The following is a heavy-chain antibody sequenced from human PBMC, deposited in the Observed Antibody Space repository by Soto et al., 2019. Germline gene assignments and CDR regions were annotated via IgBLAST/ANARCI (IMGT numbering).Heavy chain of an antibody. CDR3: AREYPPSYGSGSYYPIHGGYFDY. V-gene: IGHV4-4*07. CDR2: IYTSGST. D-gene: IGHD3-10*01. J-gene: IGHJ4*02. CDR1: GGSISSYY. Sequence: QVQLQESGPGLVKPSETLSLTCTVSGGSISSYYWSWIRQPAGKGLEWIGRIYTSGSTNYNPSLKSRGTMSVDTSKNQFSLKLSSVTAADTAVYYCAREYPPSYGSGSYYPIHGGYFDYWGQGTLVTVSS.